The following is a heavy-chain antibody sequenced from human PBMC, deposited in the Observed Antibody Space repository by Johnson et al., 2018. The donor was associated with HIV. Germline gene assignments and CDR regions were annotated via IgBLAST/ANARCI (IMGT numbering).Heavy chain of an antibody. Sequence: VQLVESGGGLVQPGRSLRLSCAASGFTFSSYAMSWVRQAPGKGLEWVSGFTWDGDSTAYADSVKGRFTISRDNSKNTLYPKMNSLRAEDTAVYYCARDSRYNNYGGGSVGAFDIWGQGTTVTVSS. V-gene: IGHV3-23*04. CDR1: GFTFSSYA. CDR3: ARDSRYNNYGGGSVGAFDI. D-gene: IGHD4-11*01. CDR2: FTWDGDST. J-gene: IGHJ3*02.